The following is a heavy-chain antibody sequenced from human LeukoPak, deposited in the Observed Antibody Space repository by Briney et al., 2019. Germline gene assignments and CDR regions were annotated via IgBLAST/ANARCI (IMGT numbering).Heavy chain of an antibody. CDR2: ISRDRPTM. CDR1: GFSFSSYS. V-gene: IGHV3-48*02. CDR3: ARDPEAFDD. Sequence: GGSLRLSCAASGFSFSSYSMNWVRQAPGKGLEWVSYISRDRPTMHYADSVRGRFTISRDNAKNSLYLQMDSLRDEDTAVYYCARDPEAFDDWGQGALVTVAS. J-gene: IGHJ4*02.